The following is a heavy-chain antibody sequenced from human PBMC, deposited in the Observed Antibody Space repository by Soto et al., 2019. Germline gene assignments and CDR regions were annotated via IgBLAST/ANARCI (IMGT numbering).Heavy chain of an antibody. CDR2: IYNGGST. CDR3: ARGPSGDKVDS. J-gene: IGHJ4*02. D-gene: IGHD7-27*01. V-gene: IGHV4-30-4*01. CDR1: GGSISTVNYW. Sequence: QVQLQESGPGLVKPSQTLSLTCTVSGGSISTVNYWWSWIRQSPDMGLEWIGHIYNGGSTYNNPSHEXPXTXSXDTSNNQLSLTLSSVSAADTAVYYCARGPSGDKVDSWGQGTLVTVSS.